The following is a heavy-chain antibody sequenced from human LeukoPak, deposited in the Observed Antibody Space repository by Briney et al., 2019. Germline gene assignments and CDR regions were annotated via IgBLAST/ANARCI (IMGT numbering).Heavy chain of an antibody. CDR2: IYTSGST. J-gene: IGHJ4*02. V-gene: IGHV4-61*02. CDR1: GGSISSGSYY. D-gene: IGHD3-3*01. Sequence: SQTLSLTCTVSGGSISSGSYYWSWIRQPAGKGLEWIGRIYTSGSTNYNPSLKSRVTISVDTSKNQFSLKLSSVTAADTAVYYCARGKKRFSEWLPPLGWGQGTLVTVSS. CDR3: ARGKKRFSEWLPPLG.